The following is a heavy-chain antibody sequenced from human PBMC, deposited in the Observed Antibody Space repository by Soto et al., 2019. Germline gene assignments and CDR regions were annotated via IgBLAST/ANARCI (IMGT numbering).Heavy chain of an antibody. CDR1: GYTFTSYY. CDR2: INPSGGST. Sequence: ASVKVSCKASGYTFTSYYMHWVRQAPGQGLEWMGIINPSGGSTSYAQKFQGRVTMTRDTSTSTVYMELSSLRSEDTAVYYCARGPRIYYDILTGYYQPLTYWGQGTLVTVSS. J-gene: IGHJ4*02. D-gene: IGHD3-9*01. V-gene: IGHV1-46*03. CDR3: ARGPRIYYDILTGYYQPLTY.